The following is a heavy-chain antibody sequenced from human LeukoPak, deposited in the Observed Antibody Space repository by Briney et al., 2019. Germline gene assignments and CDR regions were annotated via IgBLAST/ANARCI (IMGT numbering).Heavy chain of an antibody. D-gene: IGHD6-13*01. CDR2: IYYSGST. CDR1: GGSISSSSYY. Sequence: PSETLSLTCTVSGGSISSSSYYWSWIRQPPGKGLEWIGYIYYSGSTNYNPSLKSRVTISVDTSKNQFSLKLSSVTAADTAVYCCARFSSIAAAFDYWGLGTLVTVSS. J-gene: IGHJ4*02. V-gene: IGHV4-61*01. CDR3: ARFSSIAAAFDY.